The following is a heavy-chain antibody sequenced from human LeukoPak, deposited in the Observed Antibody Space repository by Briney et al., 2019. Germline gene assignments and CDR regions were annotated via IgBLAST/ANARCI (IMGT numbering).Heavy chain of an antibody. CDR3: ARDSSGLGDAFDI. CDR2: INPNSGGT. D-gene: IGHD2/OR15-2a*01. J-gene: IGHJ3*02. CDR1: GYTFTCYY. Sequence: ASVKVSCKASGYTFTCYYMHLVRQAPGQGLEWMGWINPNSGGTNYAQKLRGRVTMARATSMSTAYMELSRLRSDDTAVYYCARDSSGLGDAFDIWGQGTMVTASS. V-gene: IGHV1-2*02.